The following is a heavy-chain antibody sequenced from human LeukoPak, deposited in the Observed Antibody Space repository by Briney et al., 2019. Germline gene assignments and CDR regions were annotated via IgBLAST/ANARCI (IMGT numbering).Heavy chain of an antibody. V-gene: IGHV4-39*01. CDR1: GGSISSSSYY. J-gene: IGHJ4*02. CDR2: VYYTGST. CDR3: ARIQYSSSPVDY. D-gene: IGHD6-6*01. Sequence: SETQSLTCTVSGGSISSSSYYWGWIRQPPGKGLEWIGSVYYTGSTYYNPSLKSRVPISVDTSKNQFSLKLSSVTAADTAVYYCARIQYSSSPVDYWGQGTLVTVSS.